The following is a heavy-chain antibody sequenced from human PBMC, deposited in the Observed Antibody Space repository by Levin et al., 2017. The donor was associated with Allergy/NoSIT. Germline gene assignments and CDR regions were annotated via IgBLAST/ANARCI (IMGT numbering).Heavy chain of an antibody. CDR2: ISYDGSNK. J-gene: IGHJ4*02. CDR3: RARFDY. V-gene: IGHV3-30-3*01. CDR1: GFTFSSYA. Sequence: GESLKISCAASGFTFSSYAMHWVRQAPGKGLEWVAVISYDGSNKYYADSVKGRFTISRDNSKNTLYLQMNSLRAEDTAVYYCRARFDYWGQGTLVTVSS.